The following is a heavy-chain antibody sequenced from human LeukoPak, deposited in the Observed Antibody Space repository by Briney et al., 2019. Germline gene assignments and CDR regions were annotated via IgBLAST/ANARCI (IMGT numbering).Heavy chain of an antibody. V-gene: IGHV4-34*01. CDR2: INHSGST. Sequence: SDTLSLPCAVYGGSFSGYYWSWIRQPPAKGLEWIGEINHSGSTNYNPNFKGRVTISVDTSKNQFSLKLSSVTAADTAVYYCARVSYSSGWYYHYMDVWGKGTTVTVSS. J-gene: IGHJ6*03. CDR3: ARVSYSSGWYYHYMDV. CDR1: GGSFSGYY. D-gene: IGHD6-25*01.